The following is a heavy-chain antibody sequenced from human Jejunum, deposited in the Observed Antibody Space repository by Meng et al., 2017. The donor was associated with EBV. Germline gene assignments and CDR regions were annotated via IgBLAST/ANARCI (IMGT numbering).Heavy chain of an antibody. CDR3: ERDPKAVYCSGGSCYD. CDR2: IYYIGNT. J-gene: IGHJ4*02. CDR1: CGSVRTACYN. D-gene: IGHD2-15*01. Sequence: HPQEQGRRMVEASETPGVTCTVSCGSVRTACYNCTMYWQPPAKGQGCVGNIYYIGNTNYNTSLKSRDTISADTTKTQFSLSLIPVTAADTAMYSCERDPKAVYCSGGSCYDWGQGTLVTVSS. V-gene: IGHV4-61*01.